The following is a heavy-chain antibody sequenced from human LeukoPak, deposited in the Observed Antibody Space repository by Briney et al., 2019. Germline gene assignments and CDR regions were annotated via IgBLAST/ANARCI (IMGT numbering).Heavy chain of an antibody. CDR3: ARDRTLRPRRLIQPGFAEGHYYGMDV. Sequence: GGSLRLSCAASGFTFSDYYMSWIRQAPGKGLEWVSYISSSGSTIYYADSVKGRFTISRDNAKNSLYLQMNSLRAEDTAVYYCARDRTLRPRRLIQPGFAEGHYYGMDVWGQGTTVTVPS. CDR1: GFTFSDYY. CDR2: ISSSGSTI. V-gene: IGHV3-11*01. J-gene: IGHJ6*02. D-gene: IGHD3-16*01.